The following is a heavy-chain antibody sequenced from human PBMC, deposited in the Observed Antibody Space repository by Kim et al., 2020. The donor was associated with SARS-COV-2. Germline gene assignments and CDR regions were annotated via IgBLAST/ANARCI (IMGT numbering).Heavy chain of an antibody. J-gene: IGHJ5*02. Sequence: SQTLSLTCDISGDSVSSNSAALNWLRQSPSRGLEWLGSTYYSSKWYNDYAVSVKTRITINPDTSKNQFSLQLNSVTPEDTAVYYCARSPDYSPDWFDPWGQGTPVPVSS. CDR3: ARSPDYSPDWFDP. V-gene: IGHV6-1*01. CDR2: TYYSSKWYN. CDR1: GDSVSSNSAA. D-gene: IGHD2-15*01.